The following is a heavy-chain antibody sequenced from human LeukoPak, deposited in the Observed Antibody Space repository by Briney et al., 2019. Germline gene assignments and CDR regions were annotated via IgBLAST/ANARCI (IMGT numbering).Heavy chain of an antibody. V-gene: IGHV1-69*04. J-gene: IGHJ6*02. CDR3: ASHAAGSYYYYGMDV. D-gene: IGHD6-13*01. CDR2: IIPILGIA. CDR1: GGTFSSHA. Sequence: SVKVSCKASGGTFSSHAISWVRQAPGQGLEWMGRIIPILGIANYAQRFQGRVTITADKSTSTAYMELSSLRSEDTAVYYCASHAAGSYYYYGMDVWGQGTTVTVSS.